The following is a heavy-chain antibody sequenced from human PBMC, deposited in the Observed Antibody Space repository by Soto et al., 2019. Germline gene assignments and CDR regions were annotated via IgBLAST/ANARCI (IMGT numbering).Heavy chain of an antibody. CDR2: ISWNSGSI. CDR3: AKDIGVAVAGILSY. D-gene: IGHD6-19*01. J-gene: IGHJ4*02. V-gene: IGHV3-9*01. Sequence: GGSLRLSCAASGFTFDDYAMHWVRQAPGKGLEWVSGISWNSGSIGYADSVKGRFTISRDNAKNSLYLQMNSLRAEDTALYYCAKDIGVAVAGILSYWGQGTLVTVSS. CDR1: GFTFDDYA.